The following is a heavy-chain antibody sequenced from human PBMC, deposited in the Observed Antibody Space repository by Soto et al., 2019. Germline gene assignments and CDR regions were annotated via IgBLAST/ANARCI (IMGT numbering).Heavy chain of an antibody. CDR2: ISRDSRSI. CDR1: GFRFGEYG. Sequence: GGSLRLSCEVSGFRFGEYGMHWVRQAPGKGLEWIAGISRDSRSISYGASMKGRFTISRDNAKNSLYLQLNSLRADDTAFYYCVKDALTTVAYYFDYWGQGALVTVSS. D-gene: IGHD4-17*01. J-gene: IGHJ4*02. V-gene: IGHV3-9*01. CDR3: VKDALTTVAYYFDY.